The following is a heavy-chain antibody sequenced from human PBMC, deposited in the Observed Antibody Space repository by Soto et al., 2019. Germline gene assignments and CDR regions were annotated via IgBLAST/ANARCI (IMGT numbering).Heavy chain of an antibody. Sequence: ETLSDTYTVSGASINTHSWSCIRQSPGKGLEWIGQALYSGSTNYNHSLKRRVNTSTATPTKQFSLKLTSVTAADTAVYYGARSFLVKPDSFAYWGQGTLVPAS. CDR2: ALYSGST. CDR3: ARSFLVKPDSFAY. D-gene: IGHD3-9*01. V-gene: IGHV4-59*11. CDR1: GASINTHS. J-gene: IGHJ4*02.